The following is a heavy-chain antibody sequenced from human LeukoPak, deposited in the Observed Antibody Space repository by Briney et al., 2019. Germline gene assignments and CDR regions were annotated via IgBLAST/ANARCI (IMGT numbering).Heavy chain of an antibody. CDR3: ARVVAAAFDY. J-gene: IGHJ4*02. D-gene: IGHD6-13*01. V-gene: IGHV3-23*01. CDR2: IIGSGGST. Sequence: PGGSLRLSCAASGFTFSNYAMAWVRQAPGKGLEWVSAIIGSGGSTYYADSVKGRFTISRDNSKNTLYLQMNSLRAEDTAVYYCARVVAAAFDYWGQGTLVTVSS. CDR1: GFTFSNYA.